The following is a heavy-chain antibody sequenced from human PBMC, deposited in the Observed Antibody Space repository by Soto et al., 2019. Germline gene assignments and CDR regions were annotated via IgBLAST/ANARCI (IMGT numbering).Heavy chain of an antibody. J-gene: IGHJ4*02. Sequence: ASVKVSCKASGYTFTSYGISWVRQAPGQGLEWMGWISAYNGNTNYAQKLQGRVTMTTDTSTSTAYMELRSLRSDDTAVYYCARDNPRVWGNGLSFDYWGQGTLVTVSS. CDR3: ARDNPRVWGNGLSFDY. CDR2: ISAYNGNT. V-gene: IGHV1-18*01. CDR1: GYTFTSYG. D-gene: IGHD3-16*01.